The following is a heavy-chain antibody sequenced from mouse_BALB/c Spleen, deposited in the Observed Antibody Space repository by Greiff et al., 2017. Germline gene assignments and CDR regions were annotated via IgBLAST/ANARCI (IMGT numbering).Heavy chain of an antibody. CDR1: GFTFSSFG. D-gene: IGHD1-1*01. V-gene: IGHV5-17*02. CDR3: ARSYYCGSRDDFDY. CDR2: ISSGSSTI. Sequence: EVKLVESGGGLVQPGGSRKLSCAASGFTFSSFGMHWVRQAPEKGLEWVAYISSGSSTIYYADTVKGRFTISRDNPKNTLFLQMTSLRSEDTAVYYFARSYYCGSRDDFDYWGQGTTLTVSS. J-gene: IGHJ2*01.